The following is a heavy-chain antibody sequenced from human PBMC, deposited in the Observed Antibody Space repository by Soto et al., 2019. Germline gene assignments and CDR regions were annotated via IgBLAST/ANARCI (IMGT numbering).Heavy chain of an antibody. Sequence: QVQLVESGGGVVQPGRSLRLSCAASGFTFSSYGMHWVRQAPGKGLEWVAVIWYDGSNKYYADSVKGRFTIYRDNSKNTLYLQMNSLRAEDTAVYYCARGRRSGYDYYYYGMDVWGQGTTVTVSS. J-gene: IGHJ6*02. CDR1: GFTFSSYG. D-gene: IGHD5-12*01. V-gene: IGHV3-33*01. CDR2: IWYDGSNK. CDR3: ARGRRSGYDYYYYGMDV.